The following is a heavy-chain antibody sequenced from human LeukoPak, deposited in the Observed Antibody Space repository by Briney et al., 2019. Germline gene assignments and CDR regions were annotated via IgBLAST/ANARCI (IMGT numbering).Heavy chain of an antibody. D-gene: IGHD3-22*01. V-gene: IGHV4-31*03. CDR3: ARDPDYYYDSSGYFG. J-gene: IGHJ4*02. CDR2: IYYSGST. Sequence: SETLSLTCTVSGGSISSGGYYWSWIRQHPGKGLEWIGYIYYSGSTYYNPSLKSRVTISVDTSKNQFSLKLSSVTAADTAVYYCARDPDYYYDSSGYFGWGQGTLVTVSS. CDR1: GGSISSGGYY.